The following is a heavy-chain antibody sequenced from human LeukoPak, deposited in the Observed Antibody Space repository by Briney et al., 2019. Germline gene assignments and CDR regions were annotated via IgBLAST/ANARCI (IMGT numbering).Heavy chain of an antibody. CDR2: IYTSGNT. CDR1: GGSISSYY. Sequence: SETLSLTCTVSGGSISSYYWSWIRQPAGKGLEWIGRIYTSGNTNYNPSLKSRVTMSVDTSKNQFSLKLSSVTAADTAVYYCARERSYLDAFDIWGQGTMVTVSS. V-gene: IGHV4-4*07. J-gene: IGHJ3*02. CDR3: ARERSYLDAFDI.